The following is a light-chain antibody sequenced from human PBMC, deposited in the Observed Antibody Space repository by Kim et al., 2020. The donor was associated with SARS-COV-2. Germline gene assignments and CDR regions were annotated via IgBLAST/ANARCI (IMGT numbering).Light chain of an antibody. CDR1: QSVSRN. Sequence: ETVMTQSPATLSVSPGERATLFCRASQSVSRNLAWYQQKPGQAPRLLIYGASTRATAIPARFSGSGSGTEFTLTIHSLQSEDFALYYCQQYNNLPLTFGQGTRLEIK. V-gene: IGKV3-15*01. CDR3: QQYNNLPLT. J-gene: IGKJ5*01. CDR2: GAS.